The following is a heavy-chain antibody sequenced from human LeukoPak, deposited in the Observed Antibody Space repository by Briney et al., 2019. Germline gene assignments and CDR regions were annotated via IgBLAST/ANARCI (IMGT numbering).Heavy chain of an antibody. CDR2: IYPRDGST. CDR1: GYSFTSNY. J-gene: IGHJ4*02. Sequence: ASVKVSCKVSGYSFTSNYIHWVRQAPGQGLEWMGMIYPRDGSTSYAQKFQGRVTVTRDTSTSTVHMELSGLRSEDTAVYYCARDQEAFDYWGQGTLVTVSS. V-gene: IGHV1-46*01. CDR3: ARDQEAFDY.